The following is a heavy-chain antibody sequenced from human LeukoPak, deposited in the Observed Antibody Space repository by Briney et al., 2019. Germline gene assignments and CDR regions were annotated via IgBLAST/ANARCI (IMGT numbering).Heavy chain of an antibody. D-gene: IGHD2/OR15-2a*01. CDR1: GFIIGSYW. CDR2: IRQDGSEN. Sequence: GGSLRLSCVASGFIIGSYWMSWVRQAPGKGLEWVANIRQDGSENYYVDSVKGRLTISRDNAKNSLYLQMNNLTAADTAIYYCARGGYYGDDAFDLWGQGTRVTVSS. J-gene: IGHJ3*01. CDR3: ARGGYYGDDAFDL. V-gene: IGHV3-7*01.